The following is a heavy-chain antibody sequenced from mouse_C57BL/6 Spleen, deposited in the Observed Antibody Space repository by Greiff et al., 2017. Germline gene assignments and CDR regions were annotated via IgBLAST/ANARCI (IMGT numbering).Heavy chain of an antibody. Sequence: DAGGGLVQPKGSLKLSCAASGFSFNTYAMHWVRQAPGKGLEWVARIRSKSNYYATYYADSVKDRFTISRDDSESMLYLQMNNLKAEDTDMYYCVRQDGNYDNFDYWGQGTTLTVSS. CDR1: GFSFNTYA. V-gene: IGHV10-1*01. CDR3: VRQDGNYDNFDY. D-gene: IGHD2-1*01. J-gene: IGHJ2*01. CDR2: IRSKSNYYAT.